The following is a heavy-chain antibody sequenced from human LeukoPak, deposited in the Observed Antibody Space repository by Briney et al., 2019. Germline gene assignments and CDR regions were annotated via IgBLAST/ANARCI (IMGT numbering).Heavy chain of an antibody. V-gene: IGHV4-34*01. CDR3: ARGEDLYYYDSSGYIAY. CDR2: INHSGST. J-gene: IGHJ4*02. CDR1: GGSFSGYY. Sequence: SETLSLTCAVYGGSFSGYYWSRIRQPPGKGLEWIGEINHSGSTNYNPSLKSRVTISVDTSKNQFSLKLSSVTAADTAVYYCARGEDLYYYDSSGYIAYWGQGTLVTVSS. D-gene: IGHD3-22*01.